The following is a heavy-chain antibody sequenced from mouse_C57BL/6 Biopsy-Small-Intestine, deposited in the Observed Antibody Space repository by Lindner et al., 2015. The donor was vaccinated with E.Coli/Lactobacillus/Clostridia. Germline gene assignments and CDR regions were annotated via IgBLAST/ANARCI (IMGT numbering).Heavy chain of an antibody. V-gene: IGHV1-14*01. J-gene: IGHJ4*01. Sequence: SVKVSCKASGYTFTRFAISWVRQAPGQGLEWMGWISTYNGNTNYGQKFQGRVTLTRDTSTSTAYMELRSLTSDDTAVYYCGTDVSGWFTRNDYWGQGTLVTVSS. CDR1: GYTFTRFA. D-gene: IGHD3-3*01. CDR2: ISTYNGNT. CDR3: GTDVSGWFTRNDY.